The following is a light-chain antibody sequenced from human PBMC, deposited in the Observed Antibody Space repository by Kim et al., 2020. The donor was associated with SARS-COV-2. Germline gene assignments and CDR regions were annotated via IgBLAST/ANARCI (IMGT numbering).Light chain of an antibody. CDR1: QDIANS. V-gene: IGKV1-27*01. J-gene: IGKJ1*01. CDR3: QKYNSAPWT. CDR2: AAS. Sequence: ASIGDRVTITCRASQDIANSLAWYQQKPGKVPQALIYAASTLQSGVPSRFSGSGSGTEFTLTIASLQTEDVATYYCQKYNSAPWTFGPGTKVDIK.